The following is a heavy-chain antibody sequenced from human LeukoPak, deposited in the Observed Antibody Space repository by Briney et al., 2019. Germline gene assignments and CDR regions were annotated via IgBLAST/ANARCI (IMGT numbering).Heavy chain of an antibody. Sequence: PSETLSLTCTVSGGSISSSSYYWGWIRQPPGKGLEWLGSIYYSGSTYYNPSLKSRVTISVDTSKNQFSLKLSSVTAADTAVYYCARHLGGAKVYYYYMDVWGKGTTVTVSS. D-gene: IGHD1-26*01. CDR3: ARHLGGAKVYYYYMDV. CDR1: GGSISSSSYY. V-gene: IGHV4-39*01. CDR2: IYYSGST. J-gene: IGHJ6*03.